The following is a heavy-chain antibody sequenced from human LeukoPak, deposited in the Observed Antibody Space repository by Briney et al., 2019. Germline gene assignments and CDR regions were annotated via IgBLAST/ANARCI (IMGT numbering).Heavy chain of an antibody. CDR3: ATNPYYYDSSGSDY. V-gene: IGHV4-34*01. D-gene: IGHD3-22*01. J-gene: IGHJ4*02. CDR2: INHSGST. CDR1: GGSFSGYY. Sequence: PSETLSLTCAVYGGSFSGYYWSWIRQPPGKGLEWIGEINHSGSTNYNPSLKSRVTISVDTSKNQLSLKLSSVTAADTAVYYCATNPYYYDSSGSDYWGQGTLVTVSS.